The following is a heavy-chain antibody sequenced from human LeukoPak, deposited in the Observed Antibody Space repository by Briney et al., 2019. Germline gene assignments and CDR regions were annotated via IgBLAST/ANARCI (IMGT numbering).Heavy chain of an antibody. J-gene: IGHJ5*02. D-gene: IGHD2-2*01. CDR3: ARDGDIVVVPAATIYNWFDP. Sequence: SETLSLTCAVYGGSFSGYYWSWIRQPPGKGLEWIGEINHSGSTNYNPSLKSRVTISVDTSKNQFSLKLSSVTAADTAVYYCARDGDIVVVPAATIYNWFDPWGQGTLVTVSS. V-gene: IGHV4-34*01. CDR2: INHSGST. CDR1: GGSFSGYY.